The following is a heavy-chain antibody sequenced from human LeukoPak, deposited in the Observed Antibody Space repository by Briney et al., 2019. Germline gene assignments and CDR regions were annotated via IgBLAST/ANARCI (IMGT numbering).Heavy chain of an antibody. CDR1: GFTFSSYW. J-gene: IGHJ5*02. D-gene: IGHD5-18*01. CDR2: IKQDGSEK. Sequence: GGSLRLSCAASGFTFSSYWMSWVRQAPGKGLEWVANIKQDGSEKYCVDSVKGRFTISRDNAKNSLYLQMNSLRAEDTAVYYCAKSGTWIQLWRDNWFDPWGQGTLVTVSS. CDR3: AKSGTWIQLWRDNWFDP. V-gene: IGHV3-7*03.